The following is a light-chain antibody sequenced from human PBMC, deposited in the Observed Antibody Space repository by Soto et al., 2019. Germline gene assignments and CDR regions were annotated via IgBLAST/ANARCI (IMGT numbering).Light chain of an antibody. CDR2: DVS. Sequence: QSALTQPASVSGSPGQSITISCTGTSSDVGGYNSVSWYQQHPGKAPKLMIYDVSNRPSGVANRYSGSKSGNTASRTISGPRAEDEADYYCSSYTCSSTYVVFGGGTQLTVL. CDR1: SSDVGGYNS. J-gene: IGLJ2*01. CDR3: SSYTCSSTYVV. V-gene: IGLV2-14*01.